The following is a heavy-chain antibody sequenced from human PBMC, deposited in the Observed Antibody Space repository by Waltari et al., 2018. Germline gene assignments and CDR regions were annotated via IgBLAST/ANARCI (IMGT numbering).Heavy chain of an antibody. Sequence: QVQLQQRGAGLLKPSETLSLTCAVYGGSFRGYSWRWFRPPQGKGLAWIGEINHSGSTNYNPSLKSRVTISVDTSKNQFSLKLSSVTAADTAVYYCARGGWSGYYYYYYYMDVWGKGTTVTVSS. D-gene: IGHD3-3*01. CDR2: INHSGST. CDR3: ARGGWSGYYYYYYYMDV. J-gene: IGHJ6*03. V-gene: IGHV4-34*01. CDR1: GGSFRGYS.